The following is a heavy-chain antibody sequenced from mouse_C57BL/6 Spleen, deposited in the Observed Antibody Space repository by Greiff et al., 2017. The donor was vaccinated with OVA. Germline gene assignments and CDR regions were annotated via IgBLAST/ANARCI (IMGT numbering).Heavy chain of an antibody. Sequence: EVQLQQSGPELVKPGASVKMSCKASGYTFTDYNMHWVKQSHGKSLEWIGYINPNNGGTSYNQKFKGKATVTVNKSSSTAYMELRSLTSEDSAVYYCARVFITTVVVFDYWGQGTTLTVSS. J-gene: IGHJ2*01. V-gene: IGHV1-22*01. CDR1: GYTFTDYN. CDR3: ARVFITTVVVFDY. CDR2: INPNNGGT. D-gene: IGHD1-1*01.